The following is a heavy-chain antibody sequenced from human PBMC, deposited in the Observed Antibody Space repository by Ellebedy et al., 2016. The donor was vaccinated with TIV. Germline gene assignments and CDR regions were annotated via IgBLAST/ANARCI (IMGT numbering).Heavy chain of an antibody. J-gene: IGHJ4*02. Sequence: GESLKISCAASGFTVSSNYMSWVRQAPGKGLEWVSVIYSGGSTYYADSVKGRFTISRDNSKNMLYLQMNSLRAEDTAVYYCARVLDSSSSPYFDYWGQGTLVTVSS. CDR2: IYSGGST. D-gene: IGHD6-6*01. V-gene: IGHV3-53*01. CDR1: GFTVSSNY. CDR3: ARVLDSSSSPYFDY.